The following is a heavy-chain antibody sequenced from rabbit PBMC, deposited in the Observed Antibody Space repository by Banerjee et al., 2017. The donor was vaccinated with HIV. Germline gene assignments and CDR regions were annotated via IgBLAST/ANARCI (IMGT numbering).Heavy chain of an antibody. CDR1: GIDFSSYYY. J-gene: IGHJ3*01. V-gene: IGHV1S45*01. D-gene: IGHD1-1*01. Sequence: QEQLEESGGDLVKPGASLTLTCTASGIDFSSYYYMCWVRQAPGKGLELIACIGTTSGVTDYANWAKGRFTISKTSSTTVTLQLNSLTAADTATYFCARFVSGRGDYDLWGQGTLVTVS. CDR3: ARFVSGRGDYDL. CDR2: IGTTSGVT.